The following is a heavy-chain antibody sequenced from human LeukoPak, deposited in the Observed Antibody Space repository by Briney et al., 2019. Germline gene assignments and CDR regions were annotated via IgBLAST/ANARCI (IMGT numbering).Heavy chain of an antibody. CDR2: ISYDGSNK. Sequence: GRSLRLSCAASGFTFSSYAMHWVRQAPGKGLEWVAVISYDGSNKYYADSVKGRFTISRDNSKNTLYLQMNSLRAEDTAVYYCAKDPTYYYGSWSYYNARLDWGQGTLVTVSS. J-gene: IGHJ4*02. D-gene: IGHD3-10*01. CDR1: GFTFSSYA. CDR3: AKDPTYYYGSWSYYNARLD. V-gene: IGHV3-30*04.